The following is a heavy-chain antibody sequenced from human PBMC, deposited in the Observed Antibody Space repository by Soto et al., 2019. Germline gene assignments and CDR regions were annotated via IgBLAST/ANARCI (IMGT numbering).Heavy chain of an antibody. CDR3: AREGRLGKYCFCTICPPLEGFTFAY. D-gene: IGHD2-2*01. Sequence: ASVKVSCKASGYTFTIYGISWVRQAPGQGLEWMGWISAYNGNTNYAQKLQGRVTMTTDTSTSTAYMELRSLRSDDTAVYYCAREGRLGKYCFCTICPPLEGFTFAYWG. V-gene: IGHV1-18*01. CDR1: GYTFTIYG. CDR2: ISAYNGNT. J-gene: IGHJ4*01.